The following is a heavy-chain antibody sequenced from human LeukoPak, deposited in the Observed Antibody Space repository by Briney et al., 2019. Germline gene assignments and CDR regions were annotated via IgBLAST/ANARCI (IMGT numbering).Heavy chain of an antibody. V-gene: IGHV1-2*02. CDR1: GYTFTGSY. Sequence: ASVKVSCEASGYTFTGSYIHWVRQAPGQALQSIRWMDPNSGDTNYEQKLQGRVTMTRDTSISTAYMELSRLRSDDTAVYSCVRSIVGPAGRGAFDMWGQGTMVTVSS. CDR2: MDPNSGDT. J-gene: IGHJ3*02. D-gene: IGHD1-26*01. CDR3: VRSIVGPAGRGAFDM.